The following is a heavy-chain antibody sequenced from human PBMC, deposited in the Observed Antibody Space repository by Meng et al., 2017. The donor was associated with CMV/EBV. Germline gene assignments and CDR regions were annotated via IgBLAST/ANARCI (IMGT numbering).Heavy chain of an antibody. CDR2: ISNDGNNK. CDR1: GFTFSSYG. D-gene: IGHD2-2*01. J-gene: IGHJ4*02. CDR3: ARDKRYCSSTSCYRNFDY. V-gene: IGHV3-30*03. Sequence: GESLKISCAASGFTFSSYGMHWVRQSPGKGLEWVAVISNDGNNKYYADSVKGRFTFSRDNSKNTLYLQMNSLRAEDTAVYYCARDKRYCSSTSCYRNFDYWGQGTLVTVSS.